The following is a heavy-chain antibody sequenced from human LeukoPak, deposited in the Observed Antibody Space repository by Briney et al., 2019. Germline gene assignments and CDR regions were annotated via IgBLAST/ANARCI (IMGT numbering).Heavy chain of an antibody. J-gene: IGHJ4*02. CDR2: IWYDGSNK. CDR3: ARRGPKYYDSSGLADY. V-gene: IGHV3-33*01. D-gene: IGHD3-22*01. Sequence: PGGSLRLSRAASGFTFSSYGMHWVRQAPGKGLEWVAVIWYDGSNKYYADSVKGRFTISRDNSKNTLYLQMNSLRAEDTAVYYCARRGPKYYDSSGLADYWGQGTLVTVSS. CDR1: GFTFSSYG.